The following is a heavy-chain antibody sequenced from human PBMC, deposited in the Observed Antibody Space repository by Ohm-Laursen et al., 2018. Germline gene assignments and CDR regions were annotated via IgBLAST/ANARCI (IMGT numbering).Heavy chain of an antibody. CDR2: IYASGIT. CDR3: ARAPGYGYDFDS. CDR1: GGSLSSYY. V-gene: IGHV4-4*07. D-gene: IGHD5-18*01. J-gene: IGHJ4*01. Sequence: SDTLSLTCTVSGGSLSSYYWAWIRQPAGKGLEWIGRIYASGITNYNPSLKSRLTMSVDTSKNSFSLKLDSLTAADTAVYYCARAPGYGYDFDSWGHGTLVSVSS.